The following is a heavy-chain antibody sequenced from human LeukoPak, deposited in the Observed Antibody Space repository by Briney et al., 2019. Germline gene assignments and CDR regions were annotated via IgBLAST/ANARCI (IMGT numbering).Heavy chain of an antibody. CDR1: GGSISSGDYY. CDR3: ARKSVDSSARAFDY. V-gene: IGHV4-30-4*01. Sequence: SQTLSLTCTVSGGSISSGDYYWSWIRQPPGKGLEWIGYIYYSGSTYYNPSLKSRVTISVDTSKNQFSLKLSSVTAADTAVYYRARKSVDSSARAFDYWGQGTLVTVSS. D-gene: IGHD3-22*01. J-gene: IGHJ4*02. CDR2: IYYSGST.